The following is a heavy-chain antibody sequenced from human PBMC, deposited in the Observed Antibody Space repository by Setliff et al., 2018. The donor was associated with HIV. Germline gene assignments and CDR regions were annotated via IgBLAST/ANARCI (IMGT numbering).Heavy chain of an antibody. J-gene: IGHJ3*01. CDR3: ARVQMAYAAFDV. Sequence: PSETLSLTCTVSGGSMSSGSYFWSWIRQPPGKGLEWIGSIYFTGSSDNNPSLKSRVTLSVDTSKHQFSLKLSSVTAADTAVYYCARVQMAYAAFDVWGQGTMVTVSS. CDR1: GGSMSSGSYF. D-gene: IGHD4-17*01. CDR2: IYFTGSS. V-gene: IGHV4-61*01.